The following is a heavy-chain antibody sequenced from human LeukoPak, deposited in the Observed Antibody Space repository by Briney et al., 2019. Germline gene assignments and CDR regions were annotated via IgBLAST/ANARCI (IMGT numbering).Heavy chain of an antibody. Sequence: ASVKVSCKASGYTFTSYGISWVRQAPGQGLEWMGWISAYNGNTNYAQKLQGRVTMTTDTSTSTAYIELRSLRSDDTAVDYCARDGEEDGGTLPFDYWGQGTLVTVSS. D-gene: IGHD4-23*01. V-gene: IGHV1-18*01. CDR3: ARDGEEDGGTLPFDY. CDR1: GYTFTSYG. CDR2: ISAYNGNT. J-gene: IGHJ4*02.